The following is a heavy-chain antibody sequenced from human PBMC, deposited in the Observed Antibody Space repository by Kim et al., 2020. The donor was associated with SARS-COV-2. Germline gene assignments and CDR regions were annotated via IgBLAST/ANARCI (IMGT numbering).Heavy chain of an antibody. D-gene: IGHD2-15*01. J-gene: IGHJ5*01. CDR1: GYTFTNYA. Sequence: ASVKVSCKASGYTFTNYAMNWVRQAPGQGLEWMGWINTNTGDPTYAQGFRGRSVFLFDPSVYTASLQLNGLKAEDTAVYYFSIDHFGSGGYICGVFYSWG. CDR3: SIDHFGSGGYICGVFYS. V-gene: IGHV7-4-1*02. CDR2: INTNTGDP.